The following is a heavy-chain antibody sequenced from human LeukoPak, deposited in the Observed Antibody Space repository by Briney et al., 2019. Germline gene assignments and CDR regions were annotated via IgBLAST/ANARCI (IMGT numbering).Heavy chain of an antibody. CDR2: IYYSGST. CDR1: GGSISSYY. Sequence: SETLSLTCTVSGGSISSYYWSWIRQPPGKGLEWIGYIYYSGSTNYNPSLKSRVTISVDTSKNQFSLKLSSVTAADTAVYYCARGRGGYKGTFDYWGQGTLVTVSS. D-gene: IGHD5-24*01. J-gene: IGHJ4*02. CDR3: ARGRGGYKGTFDY. V-gene: IGHV4-59*01.